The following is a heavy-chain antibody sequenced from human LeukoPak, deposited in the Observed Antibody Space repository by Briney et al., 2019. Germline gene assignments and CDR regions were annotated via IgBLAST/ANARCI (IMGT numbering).Heavy chain of an antibody. J-gene: IGHJ5*02. Sequence: SETLSLTCTVYGGSMSSYYWSWTRQPPGKGLEWIGYIYHSGTTNYNPSLKSRVTISVDKSKKQFSLKLNSVTAADTAVYYCARAPGVGGGPVAGTNWFDPWGQGALVTVSS. CDR1: GGSMSSYY. CDR2: IYHSGTT. D-gene: IGHD6-19*01. V-gene: IGHV4-59*01. CDR3: ARAPGVGGGPVAGTNWFDP.